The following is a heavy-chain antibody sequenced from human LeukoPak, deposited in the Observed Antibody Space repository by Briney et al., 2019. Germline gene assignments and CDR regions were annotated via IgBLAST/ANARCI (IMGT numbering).Heavy chain of an antibody. Sequence: GESLKISFKASGYTFTHQWIGWVRQKSGSGLEWKGIIYPRDSDTRYSPSFQGHVTISADTSINTAYLEWSRLEASDTGIYYCARHSDVIGAIWGQGTLVTVSS. CDR1: GYTFTHQW. D-gene: IGHD3-10*01. J-gene: IGHJ4*02. CDR2: IYPRDSDT. CDR3: ARHSDVIGAI. V-gene: IGHV5-51*01.